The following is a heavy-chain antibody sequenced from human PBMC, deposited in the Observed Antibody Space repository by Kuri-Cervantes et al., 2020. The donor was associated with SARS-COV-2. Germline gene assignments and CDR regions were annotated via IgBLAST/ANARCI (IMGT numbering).Heavy chain of an antibody. J-gene: IGHJ4*02. CDR1: GYSISSGYY. CDR2: IYHSGST. CDR3: ARWAITSPGVPAGFDY. V-gene: IGHV4-38-2*02. Sequence: SETLSLTCTVSGYSISSGYYWGWIRQPPGKGLEWIGSIYHSGSTYYNPSLKSRVTISVDTSKNQFSLKVKSVTAADTALYYCARWAITSPGVPAGFDYWGQGALVTVSS. D-gene: IGHD3-3*01.